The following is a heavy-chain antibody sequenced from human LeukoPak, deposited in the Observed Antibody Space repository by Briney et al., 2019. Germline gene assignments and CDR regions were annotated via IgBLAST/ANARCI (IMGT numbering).Heavy chain of an antibody. V-gene: IGHV3-53*01. D-gene: IGHD4-17*01. CDR3: ARRAGEYSHPYDY. J-gene: IGHJ4*02. Sequence: GGSLRLSCAASGFTFSDYSMSWVRQAPGKGLEWVSFIYSGGNTHYSDSVKGRFTISRDNSKNTLYLQMNSLRADDTAVYYCARRAGEYSHPYDYWGQGTLVTVSS. CDR2: IYSGGNT. CDR1: GFTFSDYS.